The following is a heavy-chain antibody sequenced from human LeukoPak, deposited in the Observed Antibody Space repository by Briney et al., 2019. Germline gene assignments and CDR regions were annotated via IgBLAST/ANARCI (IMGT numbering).Heavy chain of an antibody. CDR1: GFTFNTYA. CDR2: IGGSGGSP. D-gene: IGHD3-22*01. CDR3: AKGGYFDNIDY. V-gene: IGHV3-23*01. J-gene: IGHJ4*02. Sequence: GGSLRLSCEASGFTFNTYAMNWVRQAPGKGLEWVSVIGGSGGSPYYADSVKGRFTISRDNSKNTLYLQMTSLRAEDTAIYYCAKGGYFDNIDYWGQGTLVTVSS.